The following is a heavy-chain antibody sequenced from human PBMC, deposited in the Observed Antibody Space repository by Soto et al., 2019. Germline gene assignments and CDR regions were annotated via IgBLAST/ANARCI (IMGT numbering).Heavy chain of an antibody. Sequence: QVQLVPSGAEVQKPGASVTVSCKASGGTFSSYTISWVRQAPGQGLEWMGRIIPIFGTATYALKFQGRVTITADESTRTAYMALSRLRSEDTAVYYCARGNHSWLQLWYFDLWGSGTLVTVSS. D-gene: IGHD5-12*01. CDR1: GGTFSSYT. J-gene: IGHJ2*01. CDR2: IIPIFGTA. CDR3: ARGNHSWLQLWYFDL. V-gene: IGHV1-69*15.